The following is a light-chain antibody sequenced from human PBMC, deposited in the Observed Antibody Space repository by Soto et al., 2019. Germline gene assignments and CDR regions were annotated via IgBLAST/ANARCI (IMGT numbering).Light chain of an antibody. CDR3: HQTYSTPQT. J-gene: IGKJ1*01. CDR2: SAS. V-gene: IGKV1-39*01. Sequence: DIQMTQSPSSLSASVGDRVTITCRAGQTVTDYLNWYQHKPGKAPKLLIYSASTLQTGVPSRFSGSGSGTYFTLTITILQPEDFGTYYCHQTYSTPQTFGQGTRVEIK. CDR1: QTVTDY.